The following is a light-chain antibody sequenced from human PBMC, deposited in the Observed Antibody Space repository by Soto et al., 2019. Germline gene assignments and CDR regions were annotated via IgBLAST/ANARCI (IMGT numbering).Light chain of an antibody. J-gene: IGKJ4*01. V-gene: IGKV3-20*01. Sequence: EIVLTQSPGTLSLSPGERATLSCRASQSVSSGYLAWYQQKPGQAPRLLIYGASSRATGIPDRFSGSGSGTDFTLTISRLEPEDFAVYYCQQYGSSPLTFGGGTKVDI. CDR2: GAS. CDR3: QQYGSSPLT. CDR1: QSVSSGY.